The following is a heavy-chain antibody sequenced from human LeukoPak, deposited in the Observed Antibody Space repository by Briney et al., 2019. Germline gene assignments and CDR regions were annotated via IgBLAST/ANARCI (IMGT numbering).Heavy chain of an antibody. CDR2: INHSGST. V-gene: IGHV4-39*07. J-gene: IGHJ6*02. Sequence: SETLSLTCTVSGGSISSGGYYWSWIRQPPGKGLEWIGEINHSGSTNYNPSLKSRVTISVDTSKNQFSLKLSSVTAADTAVYYCARMPYYYYGMDVWGQGTTVTVSS. CDR1: GGSISSGGYY. D-gene: IGHD2-2*01. CDR3: ARMPYYYYGMDV.